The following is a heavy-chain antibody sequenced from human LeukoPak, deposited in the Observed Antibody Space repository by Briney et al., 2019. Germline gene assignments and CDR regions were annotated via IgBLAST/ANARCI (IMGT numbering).Heavy chain of an antibody. J-gene: IGHJ6*02. V-gene: IGHV4-30-2*01. Sequence: SQTLSLTCTVSGGSISSGGYYWSWIRQPPGKGLEWIGYIYHSGSTNYNPSLKSRVTISVDKSKNQFSLKLSSVTAADTAVYYWARSKGAHYYYYGMDVWGQGTTVTVSS. D-gene: IGHD3-16*01. CDR1: GGSISSGGYY. CDR3: ARSKGAHYYYYGMDV. CDR2: IYHSGST.